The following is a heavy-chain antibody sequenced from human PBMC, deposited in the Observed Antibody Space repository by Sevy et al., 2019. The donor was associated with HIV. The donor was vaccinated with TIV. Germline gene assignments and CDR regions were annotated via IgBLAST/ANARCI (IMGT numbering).Heavy chain of an antibody. CDR3: ASTREYYSDNSGYFDY. V-gene: IGHV1-24*01. CDR1: GHTLTELP. J-gene: IGHJ4*02. CDR2: FDPEDGER. Sequence: ASVKVSCKFSGHTLTELPIHWVRQAPGKRLEWMGRFDPEDGERIYAQKFQGRVTMTEDTSTDTAYMELSRLRSEDTALYYCASTREYYSDNSGYFDYWGQGTLVTVSS. D-gene: IGHD3-22*01.